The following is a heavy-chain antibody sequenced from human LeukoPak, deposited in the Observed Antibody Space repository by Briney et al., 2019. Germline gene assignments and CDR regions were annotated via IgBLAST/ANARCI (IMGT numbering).Heavy chain of an antibody. Sequence: RSGGSLRLSCAVSGFTFSSYAMSWVRQAPGKGLEWVSVISGSGGSTNYADSVKGRFTISRDNSKNTLYLQMNSLRAEDTAGYYCAKLRTSQHSSSSAGVDHWGQGTLVTVSS. CDR3: AKLRTSQHSSSSAGVDH. CDR1: GFTFSSYA. V-gene: IGHV3-23*01. CDR2: ISGSGGST. J-gene: IGHJ4*02. D-gene: IGHD6-6*01.